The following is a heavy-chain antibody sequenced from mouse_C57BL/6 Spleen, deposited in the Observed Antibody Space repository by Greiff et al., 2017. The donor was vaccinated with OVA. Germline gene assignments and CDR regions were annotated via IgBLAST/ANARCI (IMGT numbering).Heavy chain of an antibody. CDR1: GFTFSSYA. D-gene: IGHD4-1*01. V-gene: IGHV5-4*03. CDR2: ISDGGSYT. J-gene: IGHJ2*01. Sequence: EVMLVESGGGLVKPGGSLKLSCAASGFTFSSYAMSWVRQTPEKRLEWVATISDGGSYTYYPDNVKGRFTISRDNAKNNLYLQMSHLKSEDTAMYYSAIAYWDVGYYFDYWGQGTTLTVSS. CDR3: AIAYWDVGYYFDY.